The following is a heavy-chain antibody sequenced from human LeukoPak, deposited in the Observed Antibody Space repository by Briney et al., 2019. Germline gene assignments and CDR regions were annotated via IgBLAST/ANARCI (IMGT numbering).Heavy chain of an antibody. CDR3: ARDPQFGNYYDSSGYYSSLDY. CDR2: ISAYNGNT. CDR1: GYTFTSYG. Sequence: ASVKVSCKASGYTFTSYGIIWVRQAPGQGLEWMGWISAYNGNTNYAQKLQGRVTMTTDTSTSTAYMELRSLRSDDTAVYYCARDPQFGNYYDSSGYYSSLDYWGQGTLVTVSS. V-gene: IGHV1-18*01. J-gene: IGHJ4*02. D-gene: IGHD3-22*01.